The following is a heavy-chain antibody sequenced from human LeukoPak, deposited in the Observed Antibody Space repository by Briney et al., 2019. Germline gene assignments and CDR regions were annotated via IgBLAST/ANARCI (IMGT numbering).Heavy chain of an antibody. CDR2: IKSKTDGGTT. V-gene: IGHV3-15*01. CDR3: TGRGYSYDDY. D-gene: IGHD5-18*01. J-gene: IGHJ4*02. CDR1: GFTFSGSA. Sequence: GGSLRLSCAASGFTFSGSAMHWVRQAPGKGLEWVGRIKSKTDGGTTDYAAPVKGRFTISRDDSKNTLYLQMNSLKTEDTAVYYCTGRGYSYDDYWGQGTLVTVSS.